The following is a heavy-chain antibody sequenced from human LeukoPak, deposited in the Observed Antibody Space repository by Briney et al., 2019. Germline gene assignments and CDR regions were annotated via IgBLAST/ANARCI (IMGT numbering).Heavy chain of an antibody. CDR2: IYYSGST. D-gene: IGHD1-26*01. V-gene: IGHV4-31*03. CDR3: AGGYRGGVYYYYHGMDV. CDR1: GGSISSGGYY. Sequence: SETLSLTCTVSGGSISSGGYYWSWIRQHPGKGLEWIGYIYYSGSTYYNPSLKSRVTISVDTSKNQFSLKLTSVTAADTAVYYCAGGYRGGVYYYYHGMDVWGQGTTVTVSS. J-gene: IGHJ6*02.